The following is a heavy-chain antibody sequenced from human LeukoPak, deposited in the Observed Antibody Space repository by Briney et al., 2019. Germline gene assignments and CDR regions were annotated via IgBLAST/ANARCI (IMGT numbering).Heavy chain of an antibody. D-gene: IGHD3-10*01. V-gene: IGHV4-30-2*01. CDR2: IYHSGST. Sequence: SQTLSLTCAVSGGSISSGGYSWSWIRQPPGKGLEWIGYIYHSGSTYYNPSLKSRVTISVDGSKNQFSLKLSSVTAADTAVYYCTRRNYYGSGSNYYYYYGMDVWGQGTTVTVSS. CDR1: GGSISSGGYS. J-gene: IGHJ6*02. CDR3: TRRNYYGSGSNYYYYYGMDV.